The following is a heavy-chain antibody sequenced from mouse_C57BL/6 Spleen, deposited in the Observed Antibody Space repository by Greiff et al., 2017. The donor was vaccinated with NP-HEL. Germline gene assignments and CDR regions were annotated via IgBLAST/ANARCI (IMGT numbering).Heavy chain of an antibody. CDR2: IHPNSGST. Sequence: QVQLQQPGAELVKPGASVKLSCKASGYTFTSYWMHWVKQRPGQGLEWIGMIHPNSGSTNYNEKFKSKATLTVDKSSSTAYMQLSSLTSEDSAVYYCARGSYSGYFDVWGTGTTVTVSS. CDR1: GYTFTSYW. J-gene: IGHJ1*03. D-gene: IGHD1-1*01. V-gene: IGHV1-64*01. CDR3: ARGSYSGYFDV.